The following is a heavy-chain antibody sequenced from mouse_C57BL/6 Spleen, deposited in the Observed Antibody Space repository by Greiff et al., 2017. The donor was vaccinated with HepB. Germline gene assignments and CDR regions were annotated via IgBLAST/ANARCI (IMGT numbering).Heavy chain of an antibody. D-gene: IGHD1-1*01. Sequence: PGRGLEWIGRMDPNGGGTKYNKKFKSKATLTVDKPSSTAYMQLSSLTSEDSAVYYCAREDYYGSSWFAYWGQGTLVTVSA. J-gene: IGHJ3*01. V-gene: IGHV1-72*01. CDR3: AREDYYGSSWFAY. CDR2: MDPNGGGT.